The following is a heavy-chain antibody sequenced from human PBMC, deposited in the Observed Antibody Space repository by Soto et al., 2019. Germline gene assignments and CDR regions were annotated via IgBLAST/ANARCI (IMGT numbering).Heavy chain of an antibody. CDR1: GGSISSRGYY. D-gene: IGHD6-19*01. Sequence: QVQLQESGPGLVKPSQTLSLTCTVSGGSISSRGYYWSWIRQHPEKGLEWIGYIYYSGSTYYNPSLKSRVTISVDTSKNQSSLKLSSVTAADTAVYYCARQQYSSGWLDYWGQGTLVTVSS. J-gene: IGHJ4*02. V-gene: IGHV4-31*03. CDR3: ARQQYSSGWLDY. CDR2: IYYSGST.